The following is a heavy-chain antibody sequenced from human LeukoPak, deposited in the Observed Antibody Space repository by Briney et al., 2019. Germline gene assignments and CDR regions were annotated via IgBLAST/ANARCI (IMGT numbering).Heavy chain of an antibody. CDR3: AYYDSSGYYYGRLRY. J-gene: IGHJ4*02. CDR1: GFTFTDHA. Sequence: GGSLRLSCAASGFTFTDHAMSWVRQTPDKGLEWVSSIHAGGGSTLYADSMKGRFTISRDNSKNTLFLQMNSLRADDTGLHFCAYYDSSGYYYGRLRYWGQGTPVTVSS. V-gene: IGHV3-23*01. D-gene: IGHD3-22*01. CDR2: IHAGGGST.